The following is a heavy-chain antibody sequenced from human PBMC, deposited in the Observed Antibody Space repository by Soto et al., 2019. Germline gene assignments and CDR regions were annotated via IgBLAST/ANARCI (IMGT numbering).Heavy chain of an antibody. D-gene: IGHD5-18*01. Sequence: PGGSLRLSCAASGFTFSSYWMSWVCQAPGKGLEWVANIKQDGSEKYYVDSVKGRFTISRDNAKNSLYLQMNSLRAEDTAVYYCAREGYRKYSYYGMDVWGQGTTVTVSS. CDR2: IKQDGSEK. CDR1: GFTFSSYW. J-gene: IGHJ6*02. V-gene: IGHV3-7*01. CDR3: AREGYRKYSYYGMDV.